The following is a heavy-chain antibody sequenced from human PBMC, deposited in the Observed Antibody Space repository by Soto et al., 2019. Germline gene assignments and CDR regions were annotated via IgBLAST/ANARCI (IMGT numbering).Heavy chain of an antibody. CDR1: GYTFTSYA. V-gene: IGHV1-3*01. CDR3: GRSIVVVTALDY. D-gene: IGHD2-21*02. J-gene: IGHJ4*02. CDR2: FTVGIGNT. Sequence: VKVSCKASGYTFTSYAMHWVRQAPGQRLDWLGWFTVGIGNTNFSQNFQGRFTFTRYISASTASTGLSSLSSEDTAVFYCGRSIVVVTALDYWGQGTLVTV.